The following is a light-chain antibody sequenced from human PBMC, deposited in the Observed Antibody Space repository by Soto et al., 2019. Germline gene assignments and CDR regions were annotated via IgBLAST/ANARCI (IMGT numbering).Light chain of an antibody. CDR1: QGITNW. J-gene: IGKJ4*01. CDR3: PQAKRFPTT. CDR2: DAS. Sequence: IQMTQSPSSVSASVGDRATITWRASQGITNWLALYQQKAGKDPNLLIFDASILQSGVPSMFSGSGSGTDFTLTISSLQPEDFGTYYWPQAKRFPTTCGGGTKVEI. V-gene: IGKV1-12*01.